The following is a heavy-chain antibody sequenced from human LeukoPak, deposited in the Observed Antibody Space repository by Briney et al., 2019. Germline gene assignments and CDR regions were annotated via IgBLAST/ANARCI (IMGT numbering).Heavy chain of an antibody. Sequence: SSVKVSFKTSGYTFTSYGIRWVRQAPGQGLEWMGWISPYNVNTNYAPKLEDRLTMTTDTSTSTAYMELRSLRSDDTAVYYCARDRQCGYWGQGTLVTVSS. J-gene: IGHJ4*02. CDR3: ARDRQCGY. D-gene: IGHD2-21*01. CDR2: ISPYNVNT. CDR1: GYTFTSYG. V-gene: IGHV1-18*01.